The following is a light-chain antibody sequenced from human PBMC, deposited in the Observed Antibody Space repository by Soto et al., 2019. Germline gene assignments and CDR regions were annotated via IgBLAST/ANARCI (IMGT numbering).Light chain of an antibody. J-gene: IGLJ2*01. CDR3: ISYRRSATLI. CDR1: SNDVGGYNF. V-gene: IGLV2-14*03. CDR2: DVS. Sequence: QAVLTQPASVSGSPGQSITISCNGTSNDVGGYNFVSWYQHHPGKVPKLVVYDVSSRPSGVSDRFSGSKSGNTASLTISGLQAEDEADYYCISYRRSATLIFGGGTQLTVL.